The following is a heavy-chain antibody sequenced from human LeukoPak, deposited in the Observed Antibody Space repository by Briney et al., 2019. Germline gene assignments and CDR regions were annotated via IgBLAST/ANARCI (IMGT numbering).Heavy chain of an antibody. D-gene: IGHD7-27*01. Sequence: SETLSLTCNVSGGSLSSGGSRWSWIRQHPGTGLEWIGYIYYSGSTYYNPSPESRLTMSVDTSKNQFSLHLTSVTAADTAVYYCARDWGTYFDYWGQGTLVTVSS. CDR1: GGSLSSGGSR. V-gene: IGHV4-31*03. CDR2: IYYSGST. J-gene: IGHJ4*02. CDR3: ARDWGTYFDY.